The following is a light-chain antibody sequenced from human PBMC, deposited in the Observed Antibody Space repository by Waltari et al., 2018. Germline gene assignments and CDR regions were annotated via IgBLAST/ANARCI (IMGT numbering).Light chain of an antibody. CDR2: EAS. CDR3: QNHERLPAT. V-gene: IGKV3-20*01. CDR1: QSVGRF. J-gene: IGKJ1*01. Sequence: EIVLTHSPGTLSLTRGDRANLSCRASQSVGRFLVWYQQKPGQAPRLLIYEASRRAPGTPARFSGSGSGTDFSLTISGLEPEDFAVYYCQNHERLPATFGQGTKVEIK.